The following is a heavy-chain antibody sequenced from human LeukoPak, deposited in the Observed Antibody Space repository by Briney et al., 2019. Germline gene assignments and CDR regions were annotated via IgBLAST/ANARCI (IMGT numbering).Heavy chain of an antibody. Sequence: ASVPVSCKASGGTFSSYAISWVRQAPGQGLEWMGRIIPILGIANYAQKFQGRVTITADKSTSTAYMELSSLRSEDTAVYYCARGVVVAAWFDPCGEGGLVTVSS. J-gene: IGHJ5*02. D-gene: IGHD2-15*01. V-gene: IGHV1-69*04. CDR3: ARGVVVAAWFDP. CDR2: IIPILGIA. CDR1: GGTFSSYA.